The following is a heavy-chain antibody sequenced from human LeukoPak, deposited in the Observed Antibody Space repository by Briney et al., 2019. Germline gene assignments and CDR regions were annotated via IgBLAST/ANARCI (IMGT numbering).Heavy chain of an antibody. D-gene: IGHD2/OR15-2a*01. CDR1: GFSFMNAW. J-gene: IGHJ4*02. CDR2: IKSNADGGTP. CDR3: TTFYHEYSPY. Sequence: GGSLRLSCAASGFSFMNAWMIWVRQAPGKGLEWVGRIKSNADGGTPDYAAPARGRFTISRDDSKNTLYLQMNSMKTEDTAVYYCTTFYHEYSPYWGRGTLVTVSS. V-gene: IGHV3-15*01.